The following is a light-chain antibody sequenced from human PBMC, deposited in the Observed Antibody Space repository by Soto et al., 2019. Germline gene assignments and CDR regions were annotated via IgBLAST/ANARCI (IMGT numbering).Light chain of an antibody. CDR2: SIS. CDR3: QQYGSSRT. Sequence: EIVLTQSPGTLSLSPGERATLSCRASQSVSSSYLAWYQQKPGQAPRLLIYSISSRATGIPDRFSGSGSRTDFTLTISRLEPEDFAVYYCQQYGSSRTFGQGTKVEIK. J-gene: IGKJ1*01. CDR1: QSVSSSY. V-gene: IGKV3-20*01.